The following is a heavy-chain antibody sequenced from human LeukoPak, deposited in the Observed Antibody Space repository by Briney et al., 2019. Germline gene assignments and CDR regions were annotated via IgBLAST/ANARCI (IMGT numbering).Heavy chain of an antibody. J-gene: IGHJ4*02. CDR3: ARDLGDSGTTPLDY. CDR2: ISYDGSNK. Sequence: GGSLRLSCAASGFTFSSYAMHWVRRAPGKGLEWVAVISYDGSNKYYADSVKGRFTISRDNSKNTLYLQMNSLRAEDTAVYYCARDLGDSGTTPLDYWGQGTLVTVSS. V-gene: IGHV3-30-3*01. CDR1: GFTFSSYA. D-gene: IGHD1-7*01.